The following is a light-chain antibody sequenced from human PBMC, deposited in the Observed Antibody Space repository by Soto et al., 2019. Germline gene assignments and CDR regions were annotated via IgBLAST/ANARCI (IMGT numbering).Light chain of an antibody. CDR1: QSVSSNIY. CDR2: GAS. J-gene: IGKJ1*01. Sequence: EIVMTQSAATLSVSPGERSTLSCRASQSVSSNIYLAWYQQKPGQAPRLLIYGASSRATGIPNRFSGSGSGTDFTLTISRLEAEDFAVYYCQQYGNSPQTFGQGTKVDIK. CDR3: QQYGNSPQT. V-gene: IGKV3-20*01.